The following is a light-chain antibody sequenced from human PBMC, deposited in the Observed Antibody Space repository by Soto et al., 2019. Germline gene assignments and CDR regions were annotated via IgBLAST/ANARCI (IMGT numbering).Light chain of an antibody. CDR1: QSISSL. Sequence: DMQITQSPSTLSASVGDRVTITCRASQSISSLLALYQQKPGKAPKVLIYDASSLESGVPSRFSGSGSGTEFTLTISSLKPDDFETYYCQQYNSYWTFGQGTKVDI. V-gene: IGKV1-5*01. J-gene: IGKJ1*01. CDR3: QQYNSYWT. CDR2: DAS.